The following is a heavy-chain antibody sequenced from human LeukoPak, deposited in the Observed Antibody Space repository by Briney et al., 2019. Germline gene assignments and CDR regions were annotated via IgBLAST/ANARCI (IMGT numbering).Heavy chain of an antibody. CDR3: AKDPRRYSRTGGYFDY. CDR2: ISSSGRTT. Sequence: PGGSLRLSCAASGFTFSSYEMNWVRQAPGKGLEWVSYISSSGRTTYYADSVKGRFTISRDNAKNSLYLQMNSLRAEDTAVYYCAKDPRRYSRTGGYFDYWGQGTLVTVSS. CDR1: GFTFSSYE. J-gene: IGHJ4*02. D-gene: IGHD6-13*01. V-gene: IGHV3-48*03.